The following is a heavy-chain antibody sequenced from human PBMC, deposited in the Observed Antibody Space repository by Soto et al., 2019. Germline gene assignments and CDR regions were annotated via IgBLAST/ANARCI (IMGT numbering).Heavy chain of an antibody. Sequence: PGGSLRLSCAASGFTFSSYGMHWVRQAPGKGLERVAVISYDGSNKYYADSVKGRFTISRDNSKNTLYLQMNSLRAEDTAVYYCAKGAAVAGTIDYWGQGTLVTVSS. V-gene: IGHV3-30*18. D-gene: IGHD6-19*01. CDR3: AKGAAVAGTIDY. CDR2: ISYDGSNK. CDR1: GFTFSSYG. J-gene: IGHJ4*02.